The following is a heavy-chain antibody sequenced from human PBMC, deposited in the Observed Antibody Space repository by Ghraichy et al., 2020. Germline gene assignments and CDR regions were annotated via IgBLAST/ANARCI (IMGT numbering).Heavy chain of an antibody. CDR2: INHSGST. CDR3: ARGSGSYSGGGWYFDL. D-gene: IGHD1-26*01. Sequence: SQTLSLTCAVYGGSFSGYYWTWIRQPPGKKVEWIGEINHSGSTNYNPSLKSRVTISVDTSKNQFSLKLSSVTAADTAVYYCARGSGSYSGGGWYFDLWGRGSLVTVSS. CDR1: GGSFSGYY. V-gene: IGHV4-34*01. J-gene: IGHJ2*01.